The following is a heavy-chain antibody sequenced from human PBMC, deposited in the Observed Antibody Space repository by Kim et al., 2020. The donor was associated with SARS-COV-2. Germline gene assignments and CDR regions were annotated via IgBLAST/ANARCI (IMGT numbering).Heavy chain of an antibody. Sequence: ASVKVSCKASGYTFTSYAMHWVRQAPGQRLEWMGWINAGNGNTKYSQKFQGRVTITRDTSASTAYMELSSLRSEDTAVYYCARAMVRGTLGYYYGMDVWGQGTTVTVSS. J-gene: IGHJ6*02. CDR3: ARAMVRGTLGYYYGMDV. D-gene: IGHD3-10*01. V-gene: IGHV1-3*01. CDR1: GYTFTSYA. CDR2: INAGNGNT.